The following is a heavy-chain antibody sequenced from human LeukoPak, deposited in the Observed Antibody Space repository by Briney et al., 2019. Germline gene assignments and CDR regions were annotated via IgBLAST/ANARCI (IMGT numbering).Heavy chain of an antibody. CDR2: ISASGGGT. J-gene: IGHJ4*02. D-gene: IGHD3-22*01. V-gene: IGHV3-23*01. Sequence: GGSLRLSCAASGFTFSSYAMGWVRQAPGKGLEWVSGISASGGGTYYADSVKGRFTISRDNSKNTLYLQMNSLRAEDTAVYYCAKDSIHKTLLDDSSGYYYVAPDYWGQGTLVTVSS. CDR3: AKDSIHKTLLDDSSGYYYVAPDY. CDR1: GFTFSSYA.